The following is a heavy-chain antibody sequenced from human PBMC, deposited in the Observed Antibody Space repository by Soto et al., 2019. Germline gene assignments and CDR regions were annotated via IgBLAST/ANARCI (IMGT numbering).Heavy chain of an antibody. D-gene: IGHD6-13*01. CDR1: GFTFSSYA. CDR2: ISGSGGST. Sequence: PGGSLRLSCAASGFTFSSYAMSWVRQAPGKGLEWVSAISGSGGSTYYADSVKGRFTISRDNSKNTLYLQMNSLRAEDTAVYYCAKSAVKAVAGPDAFDIWGQGTMVTVSS. CDR3: AKSAVKAVAGPDAFDI. J-gene: IGHJ3*02. V-gene: IGHV3-23*01.